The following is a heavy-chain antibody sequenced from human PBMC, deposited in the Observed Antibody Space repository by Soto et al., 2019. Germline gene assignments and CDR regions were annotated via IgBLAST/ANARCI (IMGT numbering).Heavy chain of an antibody. CDR3: ARGGDDYYYYYGMDV. J-gene: IGHJ6*02. D-gene: IGHD3-10*01. CDR1: GFTFSSYS. CDR2: SSSSSYI. V-gene: IGHV3-21*01. Sequence: GGSLRLSCAASGFTFSSYSMNWVRQAPGKGLEWVSSSSSSSYIYYADSVKGRFTISRDNAKNSLYLQMNSLRAEDTAVYYCARGGDDYYYYYGMDVWGQGTTVTVSS.